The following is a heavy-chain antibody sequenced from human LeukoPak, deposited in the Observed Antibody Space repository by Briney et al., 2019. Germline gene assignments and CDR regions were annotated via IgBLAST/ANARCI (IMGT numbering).Heavy chain of an antibody. V-gene: IGHV1-18*01. Sequence: ASVKVSCKASGYTFTSYGINWVRQAPGQGLEWMGWISAYNGNTNYAQKLQGRVTMTTDTSTSTAYMELRSLRSDDTAVYYCARADVGPDRPDYGGNSGGWYYYYYMDVWGKGTTVTVSS. CDR3: ARADVGPDRPDYGGNSGGWYYYYYMDV. J-gene: IGHJ6*03. CDR2: ISAYNGNT. CDR1: GYTFTSYG. D-gene: IGHD4-23*01.